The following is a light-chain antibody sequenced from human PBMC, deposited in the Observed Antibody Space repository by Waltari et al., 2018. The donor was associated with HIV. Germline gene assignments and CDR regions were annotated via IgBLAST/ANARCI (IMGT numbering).Light chain of an antibody. J-gene: IGLJ1*01. CDR3: KSYGGSNDYG. Sequence: SALTQPPSASGPPGQSVTISCTGTSSDVGGYNHVSCYQQHPGKAPKHMNYEVSRRPAGVRCRYSGAKSGNTASLTVAGIQAEEEAEYYCKSYGGSNDYGVGTGTEVTGL. V-gene: IGLV2-8*01. CDR2: EVS. CDR1: SSDVGGYNH.